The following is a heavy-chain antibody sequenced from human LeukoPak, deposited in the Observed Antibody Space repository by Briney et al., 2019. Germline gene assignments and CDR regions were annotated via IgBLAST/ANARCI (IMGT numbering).Heavy chain of an antibody. V-gene: IGHV4-39*07. Sequence: SETLSLTCTVSGGSVRSSSYNWGWIRQPPGKGLEWIGTIYYRGTTYYNASLESRVTMSVDTSKNQFSLNLTSVTAADTAVYYCAREGWDYGRHSGVLDYWGQGGLVTVSS. CDR2: IYYRGTT. J-gene: IGHJ4*02. CDR1: GGSVRSSSYN. D-gene: IGHD4-23*01. CDR3: AREGWDYGRHSGVLDY.